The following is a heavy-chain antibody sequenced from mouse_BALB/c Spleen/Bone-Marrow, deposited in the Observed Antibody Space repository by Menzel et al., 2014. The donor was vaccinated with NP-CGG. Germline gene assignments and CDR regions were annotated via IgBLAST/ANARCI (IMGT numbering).Heavy chain of an antibody. CDR3: ARDYYGSLYAMDY. Sequence: QVQLKESGPGLVAPSQSLSIPCTVSGFSLTSYGVHWVRQPPGKGLEWLGVIWAGGSTNYNSALMSRLSISKDNSKSQVFLKMISLQTDDTAMYYCARDYYGSLYAMDYWGQGTSVTVSS. V-gene: IGHV2-9*02. CDR2: IWAGGST. D-gene: IGHD1-1*01. J-gene: IGHJ4*01. CDR1: GFSLTSYG.